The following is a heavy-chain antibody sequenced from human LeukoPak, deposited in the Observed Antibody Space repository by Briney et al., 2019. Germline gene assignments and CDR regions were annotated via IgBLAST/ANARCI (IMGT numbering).Heavy chain of an antibody. V-gene: IGHV4-34*01. CDR3: AREGRNIVVVPAARPSPFDY. D-gene: IGHD2-2*01. CDR2: INHSGST. J-gene: IGHJ4*02. CDR1: GGSFSGYY. Sequence: NPSETLSLTCAVYGGSFSGYYWSWIRQPPGKGLEWIGEINHSGSTNYNPSLKSRVTISVDTSKNQFSLKLSSVTAADTAVYYCAREGRNIVVVPAARPSPFDYWGQGTLVTVSS.